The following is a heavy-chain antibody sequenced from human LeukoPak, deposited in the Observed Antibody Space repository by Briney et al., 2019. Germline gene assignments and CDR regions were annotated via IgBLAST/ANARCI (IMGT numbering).Heavy chain of an antibody. V-gene: IGHV3-23*01. D-gene: IGHD3-10*01. J-gene: IGHJ4*02. CDR3: AKSPRGYGSGTTMLYFDY. CDR2: ISGSGGST. CDR1: GFTFSSYA. Sequence: PGGSLRLSCAASGFTFSSYAMSWVRQAPGKGLEWVSAISGSGGSTYYADSVKGRFTISRDNSKNTLYLQMNSLRAEDTAVYYCAKSPRGYGSGTTMLYFDYWGQGTLVTVSS.